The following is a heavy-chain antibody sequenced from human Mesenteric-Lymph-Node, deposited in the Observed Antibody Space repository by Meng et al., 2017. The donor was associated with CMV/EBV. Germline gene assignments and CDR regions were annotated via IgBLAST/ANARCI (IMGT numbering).Heavy chain of an antibody. CDR2: IRHDGDNE. CDR3: AKEGTKYNARRRHFDT. CDR1: GFTFSNHG. V-gene: IGHV3-30*02. Sequence: GESLKISCAASGFTFSNHGMNWVRQAPGKGLEWVAFIRHDGDNEYYAESVKGRFSISRDNSDNTLYLQMNSLRAGDTAVYYCAKEGTKYNARRRHFDTWGQGTLVTVSS. J-gene: IGHJ4*02. D-gene: IGHD1-14*01.